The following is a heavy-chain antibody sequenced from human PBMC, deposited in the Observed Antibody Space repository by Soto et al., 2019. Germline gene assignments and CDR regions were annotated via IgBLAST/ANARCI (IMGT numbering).Heavy chain of an antibody. CDR2: IWYDGSNK. D-gene: IGHD2-2*01. V-gene: IGHV3-33*01. J-gene: IGHJ4*02. CDR3: ARAYCSSTSCYSPFGY. CDR1: GFTFSSYG. Sequence: QVQLVESGGGVVQPGRSLRLSCAASGFTFSSYGMHWVRQAPGKGLEWVAVIWYDGSNKYYADSVKGRFTISRDNSKHTRYLEMNSLRAEDTAAYYCARAYCSSTSCYSPFGYWGQGTLVTVSS.